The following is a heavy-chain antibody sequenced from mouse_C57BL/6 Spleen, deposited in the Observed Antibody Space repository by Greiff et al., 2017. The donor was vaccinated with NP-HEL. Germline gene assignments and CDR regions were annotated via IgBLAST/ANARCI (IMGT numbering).Heavy chain of an antibody. D-gene: IGHD2-3*01. J-gene: IGHJ4*01. CDR3: TGAYDGYYGGAMDY. Sequence: EVKLQESGGGLVQPGGSMKLSCVASGFTFSNYWMNWVRQSPEKGLEWVAQIRLKSDNYATHYAESVKGRFTISRDDSKSSVYLQMNNLRAEDTGIYYCTGAYDGYYGGAMDYWGQGTSVTVSS. V-gene: IGHV6-3*01. CDR1: GFTFSNYW. CDR2: IRLKSDNYAT.